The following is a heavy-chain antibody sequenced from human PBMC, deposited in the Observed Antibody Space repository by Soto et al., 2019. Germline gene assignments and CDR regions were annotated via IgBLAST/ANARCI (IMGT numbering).Heavy chain of an antibody. Sequence: PSETLSLTCTVSGGSISGYYWTWIRQPPGKGLEWIGYIFSTGSTKYNPSLKSRVTISVDTSKNKFSLNLSSVTAADTAVYYCAAYVQFGAGSRHDAFDIWGQGTMVTVSS. V-gene: IGHV4-59*01. CDR2: IFSTGST. CDR3: AAYVQFGAGSRHDAFDI. CDR1: GGSISGYY. D-gene: IGHD3-10*01. J-gene: IGHJ3*02.